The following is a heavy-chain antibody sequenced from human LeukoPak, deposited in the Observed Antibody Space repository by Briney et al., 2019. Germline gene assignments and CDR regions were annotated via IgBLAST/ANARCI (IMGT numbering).Heavy chain of an antibody. V-gene: IGHV4-4*02. J-gene: IGHJ5*02. D-gene: IGHD6-13*01. CDR2: IYHSGST. Sequence: SETLSLTCAVSGGSISSSNWWSWVRQPPGKGLEWIGEIYHSGSTNYNPSLKSRVTISVDKSKNQFSLKLSSVTAADTAVYYCARDTWGYSSSWHDAGRDWFDPWGQGTLVTVSS. CDR1: GGSISSSNW. CDR3: ARDTWGYSSSWHDAGRDWFDP.